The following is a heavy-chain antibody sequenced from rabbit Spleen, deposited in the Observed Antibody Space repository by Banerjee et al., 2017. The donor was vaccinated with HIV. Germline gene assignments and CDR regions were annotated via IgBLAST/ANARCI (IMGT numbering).Heavy chain of an antibody. CDR2: IDPLFGNT. V-gene: IGHV1S8*01. Sequence: QEQLVESGGGLVQPGGSLKLSCKASGFDFSSYGVSWVRQAPGKGLEWIGYIDPLFGNTNYASWVNGRFTISSDNAQNTVDLQMNSLTAADTATCFCVRGNVGSSDDITRLDLWGPGTLVTVS. CDR3: VRGNVGSSDDITRLDL. J-gene: IGHJ3*01. CDR1: GFDFSSYG. D-gene: IGHD8-1*01.